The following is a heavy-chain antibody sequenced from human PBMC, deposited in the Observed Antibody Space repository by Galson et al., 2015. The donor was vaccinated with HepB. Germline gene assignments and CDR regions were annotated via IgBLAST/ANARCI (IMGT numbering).Heavy chain of an antibody. CDR1: GYSFTSYW. V-gene: IGHV5-10-1*01. CDR2: IDPSDSYT. J-gene: IGHJ2*01. Sequence: QSGAEVKKPGESLRISCKGSGYSFTSYWISWVRQMPGKGLEWMGRIDPSDSYTNYSPSFQGHVTISVDRSITTAYLQWSSLKASDSAMYYCARQEGSGRWLQFDLWGRGTLVTVSS. D-gene: IGHD5-24*01. CDR3: ARQEGSGRWLQFDL.